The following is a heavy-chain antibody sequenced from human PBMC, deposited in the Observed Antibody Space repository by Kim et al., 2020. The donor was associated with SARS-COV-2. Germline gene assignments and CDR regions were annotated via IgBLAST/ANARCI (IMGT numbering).Heavy chain of an antibody. Sequence: YADAVKSRVINSRNNSKNTLYLQMKSLRAEDTAVYYCGREYYYGSSGSDYWGQGTLVTVSS. CDR3: GREYYYGSSGSDY. V-gene: IGHV3-30*01. J-gene: IGHJ4*02. D-gene: IGHD3-22*01.